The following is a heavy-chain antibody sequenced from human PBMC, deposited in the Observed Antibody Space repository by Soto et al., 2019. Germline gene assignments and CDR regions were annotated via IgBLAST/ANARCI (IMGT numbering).Heavy chain of an antibody. V-gene: IGHV1-3*01. CDR2: INAGNGNT. CDR1: GYTFTSYA. Sequence: GXSVKVSCKASGYTFTSYAMHSVRQAPGQRLEWMGWINAGNGNTKYSQKFQGRVTITRDTSASTAYMELRSLRSEDTAVYYCARAPSWWYFDLWGRGTLVTSPQ. J-gene: IGHJ2*01. CDR3: ARAPSWWYFDL.